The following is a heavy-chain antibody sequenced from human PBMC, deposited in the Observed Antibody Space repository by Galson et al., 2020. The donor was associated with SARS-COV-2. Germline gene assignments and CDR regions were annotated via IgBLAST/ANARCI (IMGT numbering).Heavy chain of an antibody. CDR3: ARLRVGATFYFDY. D-gene: IGHD1-26*01. CDR2: ISISGRTI. V-gene: IGHV3-11*01. Sequence: GESLKISCAASGFTFSDYYMSWIRQAPGKGLEWVSYISISGRTIYYADSVKGRFTISRDNAKNSLYLRMNSLRAENTAIYYCARLRVGATFYFDYWGQGTLVTVSS. CDR1: GFTFSDYY. J-gene: IGHJ4*02.